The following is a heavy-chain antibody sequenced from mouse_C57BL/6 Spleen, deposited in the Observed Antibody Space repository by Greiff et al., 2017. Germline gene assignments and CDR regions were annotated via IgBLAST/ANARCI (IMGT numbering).Heavy chain of an antibody. CDR1: GYAFSSSW. V-gene: IGHV1-82*01. CDR3: ARCNYLYYAMDY. D-gene: IGHD2-1*01. J-gene: IGHJ4*01. CDR2: IYPGDGDT. Sequence: QVQLQQSGPELVKPGASVTISCKASGYAFSSSWMNWVKQRPGKGLEWIGRIYPGDGDTNYNGKFKGKATLTADKSSRTAYMQLSSLTSDDSAVYFCARCNYLYYAMDYWGQGTSVTVSS.